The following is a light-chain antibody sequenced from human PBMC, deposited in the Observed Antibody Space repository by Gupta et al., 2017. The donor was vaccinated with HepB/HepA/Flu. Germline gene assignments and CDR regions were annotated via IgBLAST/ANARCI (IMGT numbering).Light chain of an antibody. V-gene: IGLV3-1*01. CDR2: QDS. CDR1: KLGDKY. Sequence: SYELTQPPSVSVSPGQTASITCSGDKLGDKYACWYQQKPGQSPVLVIYQDSKRPSGIPERFSGSNSGNTATLTISGTQAMDEADYYCQAWDSSRDVVFSGGTKLTVL. CDR3: QAWDSSRDVV. J-gene: IGLJ2*01.